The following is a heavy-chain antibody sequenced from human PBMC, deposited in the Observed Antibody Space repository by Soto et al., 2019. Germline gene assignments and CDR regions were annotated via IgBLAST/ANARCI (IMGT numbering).Heavy chain of an antibody. J-gene: IGHJ4*02. Sequence: VQLLESGGGLVQPGGSLRLSCAASGFSFHTYAMVWVRQAPGKGLEWVSSLSGSGGSKNYADSVKGRFTISRDNSKDTLYLQMNNLRADDTAMYYCAKDLRDWGFFDYWGLGTLVTVSS. CDR1: GFSFHTYA. D-gene: IGHD3-16*01. CDR3: AKDLRDWGFFDY. CDR2: LSGSGGSK. V-gene: IGHV3-23*01.